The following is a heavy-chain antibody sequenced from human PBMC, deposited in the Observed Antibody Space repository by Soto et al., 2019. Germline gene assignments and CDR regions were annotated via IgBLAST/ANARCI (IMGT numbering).Heavy chain of an antibody. CDR2: IIPIFGTA. CDR1: GGTFSRYA. V-gene: IGHV1-69*06. J-gene: IGHJ4*02. D-gene: IGHD6-19*01. CDR3: ARGAVAAHPFYAY. Sequence: QVQLVQSGAEVKKPGSSVKVSCKASGGTFSRYAISWVRQAPGQGREWMGGIIPIFGTANYAQKFQVRVTITADKSTSTAYMELSSLRSEDTAVYYCARGAVAAHPFYAYWGQGTLVTVSS.